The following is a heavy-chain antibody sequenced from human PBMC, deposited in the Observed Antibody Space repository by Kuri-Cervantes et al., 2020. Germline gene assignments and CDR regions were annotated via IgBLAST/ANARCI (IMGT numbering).Heavy chain of an antibody. D-gene: IGHD6-13*01. V-gene: IGHV4-38-2*01. CDR3: ASSGQLGF. CDR1: GYSLRSAYY. CDR2: IYYSGST. Sequence: GSLRLSCAVSGYSLRSAYYWGWIRQPPGKGLEWIGSIYYSGSTYYNPSLKSRVTISVDTSKNQFSLKLSSVTAADTAVYYCASSGQLGFWGQGTLVTVSS. J-gene: IGHJ4*02.